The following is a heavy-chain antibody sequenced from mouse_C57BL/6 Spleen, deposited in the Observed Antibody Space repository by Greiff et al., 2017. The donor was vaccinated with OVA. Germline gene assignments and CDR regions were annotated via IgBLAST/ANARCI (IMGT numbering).Heavy chain of an antibody. CDR3: ARRYYGSSYLYFDV. V-gene: IGHV5-17*01. Sequence: EVHLVESGGGLVKPGGSLKLSCAASGFTFSDYGMNWVRQAPEKGLEWVAYISSGSSTIYYADKVKGRFTISRDNDKNTLFMQMTSLMSEDTAIVYCARRYYGSSYLYFDVWGTGTTVTVSS. J-gene: IGHJ1*03. CDR1: GFTFSDYG. CDR2: ISSGSSTI. D-gene: IGHD1-1*01.